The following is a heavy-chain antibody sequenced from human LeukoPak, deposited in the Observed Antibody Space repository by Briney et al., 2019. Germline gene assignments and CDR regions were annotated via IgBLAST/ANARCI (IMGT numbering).Heavy chain of an antibody. CDR1: GYSFTSYW. CDR3: ARSERYYDILTGYYPLHYYYYGMDV. D-gene: IGHD3-9*01. V-gene: IGHV5-51*01. J-gene: IGHJ6*02. Sequence: GESLKISCKGSGYSFTSYWIGWVRQMPGKGLEWMGIIYPGDSDTRYSPSFQGQVTISADKSISTAYLQWSSLKASDTAMYYCARSERYYDILTGYYPLHYYYYGMDVWGLGTTVTVSS. CDR2: IYPGDSDT.